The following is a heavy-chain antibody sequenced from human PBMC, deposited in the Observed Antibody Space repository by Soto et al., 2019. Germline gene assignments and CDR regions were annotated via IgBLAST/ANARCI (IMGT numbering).Heavy chain of an antibody. CDR1: GDTFTNSW. CDR3: ARHGTTVDTFDV. J-gene: IGHJ3*01. CDR2: IYPGDSDT. V-gene: IGHV5-51*01. Sequence: GESLKISCKGSGDTFTNSWIGWVRQMPGKGLEWMGIIYPGDSDTRYSPSFQGQVTISADKSINNAYLQWSSLKASDTAMYYFARHGTTVDTFDVWGQGTMVTVSS.